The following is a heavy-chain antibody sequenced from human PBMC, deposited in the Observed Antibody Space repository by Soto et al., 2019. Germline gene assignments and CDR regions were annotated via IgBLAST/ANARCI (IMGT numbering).Heavy chain of an antibody. J-gene: IGHJ4*02. Sequence: EVQLLESGGGLVQPGGSLRLSCTASGFTFSTYAMNWVRQAPGKGLEWVSAIGAGSLNIYYADPVKGRFTISRDNSKNTLYLQMNSLRDEDTAVYYCAKPSQGWLQSFHLGQGTLVTVSS. CDR2: IGAGSLNI. D-gene: IGHD6-19*01. V-gene: IGHV3-23*01. CDR3: AKPSQGWLQSFH. CDR1: GFTFSTYA.